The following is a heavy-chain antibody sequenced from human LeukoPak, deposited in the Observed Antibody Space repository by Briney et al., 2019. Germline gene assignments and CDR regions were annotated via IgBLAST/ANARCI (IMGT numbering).Heavy chain of an antibody. D-gene: IGHD2-2*01. CDR2: IKSKTDGGTT. Sequence: GGSLRLSCAASGFTFSNAWMSWVRQAPGKGLEWVGRIKSKTDGGTTDYAAPVKGRFTISRDDSKNTLYLQMNSLRAEDTAVYYCADQGGVVPAAISSYFDYWGQGTLVTVSS. CDR1: GFTFSNAW. V-gene: IGHV3-15*01. J-gene: IGHJ4*02. CDR3: ADQGGVVPAAISSYFDY.